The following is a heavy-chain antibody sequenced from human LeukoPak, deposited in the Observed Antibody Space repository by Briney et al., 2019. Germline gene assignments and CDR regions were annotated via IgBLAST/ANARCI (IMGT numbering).Heavy chain of an antibody. CDR3: ASGTGVALQLWLRTAFDI. J-gene: IGHJ3*02. CDR2: IDSAGDT. Sequence: GGSLRLSCAASGFSFKNYDIHWVRQASGKGLEWVSAIDSAGDTYYPGSVKGRFIISRENAKNSLYLQMTSLRVGDTAVYYCASGTGVALQLWLRTAFDIWGQGTMVTVSS. CDR1: GFSFKNYD. V-gene: IGHV3-13*01. D-gene: IGHD5-18*01.